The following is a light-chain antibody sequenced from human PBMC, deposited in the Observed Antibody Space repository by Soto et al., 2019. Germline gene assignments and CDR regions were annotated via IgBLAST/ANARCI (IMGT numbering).Light chain of an antibody. CDR3: QQSLRTPQIT. Sequence: DIQMTQSPSSLSASVGDRVTITCRASQSISSYLNWYQQKPGKAPKLLIYAASSLQSGVPSRFSRSRSGTDFTLTISSLQPEDYATYYCQQSLRTPQITFGQGTRLEIK. J-gene: IGKJ5*01. V-gene: IGKV1-39*01. CDR1: QSISSY. CDR2: AAS.